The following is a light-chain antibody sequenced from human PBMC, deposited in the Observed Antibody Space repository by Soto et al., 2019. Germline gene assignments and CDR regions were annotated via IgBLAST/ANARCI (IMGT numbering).Light chain of an antibody. J-gene: IGKJ1*01. CDR1: QSVSSS. Sequence: EIVMTQSPATLSVSPGETATLSCRASQSVSSSLAWYQQQPGQAPRLVIYGASARATGIPARFSGSGSGTEFTLTISRLEPEDFAVYYCQQYGSSPVTFGQGTKVDIK. CDR3: QQYGSSPVT. CDR2: GAS. V-gene: IGKV3-15*01.